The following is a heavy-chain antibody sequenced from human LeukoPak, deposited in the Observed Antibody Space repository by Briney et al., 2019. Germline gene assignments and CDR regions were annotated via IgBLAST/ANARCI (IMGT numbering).Heavy chain of an antibody. J-gene: IGHJ4*02. CDR1: GFTFSSHA. V-gene: IGHV3-23*01. CDR2: ISGSGGST. D-gene: IGHD5-18*01. Sequence: GGSLRLSCAASGFTFSSHAMSWVRQAPGRGLEWVSAISGSGGSTYYADSVKGRFTISRDNSKNTLYLQMNSLRAEDTAVYYCAKGRGTNTAMVYDYWGQGTLVTVSS. CDR3: AKGRGTNTAMVYDY.